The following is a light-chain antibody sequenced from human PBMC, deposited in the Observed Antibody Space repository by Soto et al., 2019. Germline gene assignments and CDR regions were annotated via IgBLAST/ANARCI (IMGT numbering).Light chain of an antibody. V-gene: IGLV1-44*01. CDR3: AAWDDSVNGVV. J-gene: IGLJ2*01. CDR1: SSNIGSNT. CDR2: SNN. Sequence: QSVLTQTPSASGTPGQRVTISCSGSSSNIGSNTVNWYQQLPGTAPKLLIYSNNQRPSGVPDRFSGSKSGTSASLAISGPQPEDEADYYCAAWDDSVNGVVFGGGTQLTVL.